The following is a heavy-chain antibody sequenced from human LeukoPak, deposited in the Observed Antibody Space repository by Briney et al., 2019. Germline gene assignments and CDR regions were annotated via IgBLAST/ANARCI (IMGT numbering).Heavy chain of an antibody. V-gene: IGHV4-59*01. D-gene: IGHD4-23*01. CDR3: AGYGGNSNYYYYMDV. CDR1: GGSLSSYY. J-gene: IGHJ6*03. CDR2: IYYSGST. Sequence: PSETLSLTCTVSGGSLSSYYWSWIRQPPGKGLEWIGYIYYSGSTNYNPSLKSRVTISVDTSKKQFSLKLSSVTAADTAVYYCAGYGGNSNYYYYMDVWGKGATVTVSS.